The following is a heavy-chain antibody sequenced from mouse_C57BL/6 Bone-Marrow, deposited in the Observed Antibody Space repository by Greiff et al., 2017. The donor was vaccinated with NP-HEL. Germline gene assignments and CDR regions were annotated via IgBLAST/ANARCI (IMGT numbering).Heavy chain of an antibody. Sequence: VQLQQSGPELVKPGDSVKISCKASGYSFTGYFMNWVMQSHGKSLEWIGRINPYNGDTFYNQKFKGKATLTVDKSSSTAHMELRSLTSEDSAVYYCARGGDYDPWFAYWGQGTLVTVSA. CDR1: GYSFTGYF. CDR2: INPYNGDT. J-gene: IGHJ3*01. V-gene: IGHV1-20*01. CDR3: ARGGDYDPWFAY. D-gene: IGHD2-3*01.